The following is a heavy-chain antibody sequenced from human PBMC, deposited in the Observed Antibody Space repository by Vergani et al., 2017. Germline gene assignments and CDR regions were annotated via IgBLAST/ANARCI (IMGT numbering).Heavy chain of an antibody. Sequence: EVKLLESGGDLVQPGGSLRLSCAASGFTFIMHAMSWVRQAPGKGLEWVSTLSASDRRTHYADSVKGRFTISRDNSKNTLFLHMNSLRPEDTAVYYCAKVGRSEVAGTFGAFDIWDQGTMVTVAS. CDR3: AKVGRSEVAGTFGAFDI. CDR1: GFTFIMHA. D-gene: IGHD6-19*01. V-gene: IGHV3-23*01. CDR2: LSASDRRT. J-gene: IGHJ3*02.